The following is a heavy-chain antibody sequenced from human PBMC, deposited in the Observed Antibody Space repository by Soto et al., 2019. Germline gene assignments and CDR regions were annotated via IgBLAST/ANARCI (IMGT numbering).Heavy chain of an antibody. J-gene: IGHJ4*02. D-gene: IGHD2-21*02. CDR1: GFTFSSYA. CDR2: ISGSGGST. Sequence: GGSLRLSCAASGFTFSSYAMSWVRQAPGKGLEWVSAISGSGGSTYYADSVKGRFTISRDNSKNTLYLQMNSLRAEDTAVYYCAKDYCGGDCYSSHFAYWGQGTLLTVSS. V-gene: IGHV3-23*01. CDR3: AKDYCGGDCYSSHFAY.